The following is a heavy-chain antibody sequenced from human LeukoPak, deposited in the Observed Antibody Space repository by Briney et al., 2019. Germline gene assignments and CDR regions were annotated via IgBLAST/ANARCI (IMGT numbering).Heavy chain of an antibody. D-gene: IGHD3-22*01. Sequence: SETLSLTCTVSGGSISSYYWSWIRQPPGKGLEWIGYIYYSGSTNYNPSLKSRVTISVDTSKNQFSLKLSSVTAADTAVYYCAKVSYDSSGFWVTRPYYFDYWGQGTLVTVSS. J-gene: IGHJ4*02. CDR3: AKVSYDSSGFWVTRPYYFDY. V-gene: IGHV4-59*08. CDR1: GGSISSYY. CDR2: IYYSGST.